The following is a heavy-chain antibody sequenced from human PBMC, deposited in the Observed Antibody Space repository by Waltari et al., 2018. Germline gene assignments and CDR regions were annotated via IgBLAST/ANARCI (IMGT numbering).Heavy chain of an antibody. CDR2: VNPNRGGT. CDR1: GYTFTGYY. Sequence: QVQLVQSGAEVKKPGASVKVSCKASGYTFTGYYMHWVRPAPGQGLEWMGRVNPNRGGTNYAQKFQGRVTMTRDTSISTAYRELSRLRSDDTAVYYCARAEGIAVADPDYWGQGTLVTVSS. CDR3: ARAEGIAVADPDY. J-gene: IGHJ4*02. V-gene: IGHV1-2*06. D-gene: IGHD6-19*01.